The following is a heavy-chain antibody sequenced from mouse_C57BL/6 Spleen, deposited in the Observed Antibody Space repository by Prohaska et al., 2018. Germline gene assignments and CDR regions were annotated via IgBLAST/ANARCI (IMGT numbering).Heavy chain of an antibody. CDR3: ARSYYGSSYWYFDV. CDR2: IWGVGST. V-gene: IGHV2-6*01. CDR1: GFSLTSYG. Sequence: LVTPSQSLSITCTVSGFSLTSYGVDWVRQSPGKGLEWLGVIWGVGSTNYNSALKSRLSIGKDNSKSQVFLKMNSLQTDDTAMYYCARSYYGSSYWYFDVWGTGTTVTVSS. D-gene: IGHD1-1*01. J-gene: IGHJ1*03.